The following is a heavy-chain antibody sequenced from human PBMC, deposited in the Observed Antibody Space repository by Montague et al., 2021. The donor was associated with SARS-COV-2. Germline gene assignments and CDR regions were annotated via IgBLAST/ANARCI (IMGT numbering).Heavy chain of an antibody. CDR1: GGSFSGYD. CDR3: ARGLMTINMMVVSMTGASTALDS. D-gene: IGHD3-22*01. J-gene: IGHJ5*01. V-gene: IGHV4-34*01. Sequence: SETLSLTCAVYGGSFSGYDWTWIRQSPGKGLEWIGEINQSGSAKYKPSLKSRVTISVDTSKNQFSLKLSSVTAADTAVYYCARGLMTINMMVVSMTGASTALDSWGQGSLVTVSS. CDR2: INQSGSA.